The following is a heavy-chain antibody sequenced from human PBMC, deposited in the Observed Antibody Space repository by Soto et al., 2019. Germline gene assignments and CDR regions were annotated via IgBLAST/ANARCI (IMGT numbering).Heavy chain of an antibody. CDR2: IYYSGST. CDR1: GGSISSGDYY. CDR3: ARAGVRFLEWLNYYYGMDV. D-gene: IGHD3-3*01. J-gene: IGHJ6*02. Sequence: SETLSLTCTVSGGSISSGDYYWSWIRQPPGKGLEWIGYIYYSGSTYYNPSLKSRVTISVDTSKNQFSLKLSSVTAADTAVYYCARAGVRFLEWLNYYYGMDVWGQGTTVTVSS. V-gene: IGHV4-30-4*01.